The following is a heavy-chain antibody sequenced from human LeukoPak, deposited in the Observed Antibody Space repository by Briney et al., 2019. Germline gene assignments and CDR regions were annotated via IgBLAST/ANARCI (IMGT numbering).Heavy chain of an antibody. Sequence: NPSETLSLTCTVSGGSISSSSYYWGWIRQTPGKGLEWIGSIYYSGSTYYNPSLKSRVTISVDTSKNQFSLMVKSVTAADTAVYYCAREHYDSTVFDYWGQGTLVTVSS. D-gene: IGHD3-22*01. CDR1: GGSISSSSYY. CDR3: AREHYDSTVFDY. V-gene: IGHV4-39*02. J-gene: IGHJ4*02. CDR2: IYYSGST.